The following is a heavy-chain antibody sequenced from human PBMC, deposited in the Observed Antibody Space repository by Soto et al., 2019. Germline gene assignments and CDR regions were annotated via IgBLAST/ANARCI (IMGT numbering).Heavy chain of an antibody. V-gene: IGHV3-23*01. J-gene: IGHJ4*02. CDR1: VFTFTSHP. Sequence: PGVPLRLSVAASVFTFTSHPMTWVRQSAGKGLEWVSAISGSGGSTYYADSVKGRFTISRDNSKNTLYLQMNSLRAEDTAVYYCATRPPDETYYGVFDYWGRGALVTVSS. D-gene: IGHD3-10*01. CDR3: ATRPPDETYYGVFDY. CDR2: ISGSGGST.